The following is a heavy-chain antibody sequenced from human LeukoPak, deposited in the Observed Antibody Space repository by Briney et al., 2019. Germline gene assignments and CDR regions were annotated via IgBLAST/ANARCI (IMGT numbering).Heavy chain of an antibody. CDR2: MNPNSGNT. CDR1: GYTFTSYD. V-gene: IGHV1-8*01. J-gene: IGHJ4*02. Sequence: ASVKVSCKASGYTFTSYDINWVRQATGQRLEWMGWMNPNSGNTGYAQKFQGRVTMTRNTSISTAYMVLSSLRSEDTAVYSCARGHTIFGVVIRSFDYWGQGTLVTVSS. D-gene: IGHD3-3*01. CDR3: ARGHTIFGVVIRSFDY.